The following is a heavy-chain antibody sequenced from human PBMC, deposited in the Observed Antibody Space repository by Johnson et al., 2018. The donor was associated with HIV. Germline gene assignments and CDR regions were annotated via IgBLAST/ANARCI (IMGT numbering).Heavy chain of an antibody. Sequence: QMLLVESGGGVVQPGRSLRLSCAASGFTFSSYGMHWVRQAPGKGLEWVAVIWYDGSNKYYADSVKGRFTISRDNSKNTLYLQMNSRRAEDTAVYYCAKGYIPAGTARKWARRDAFDIWGQGTMVTVSS. CDR2: IWYDGSNK. D-gene: IGHD1-7*01. J-gene: IGHJ3*02. CDR3: AKGYIPAGTARKWARRDAFDI. V-gene: IGHV3-33*06. CDR1: GFTFSSYG.